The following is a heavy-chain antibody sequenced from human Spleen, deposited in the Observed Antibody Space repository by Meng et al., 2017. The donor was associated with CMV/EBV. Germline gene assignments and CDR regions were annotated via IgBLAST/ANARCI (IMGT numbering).Heavy chain of an antibody. CDR3: ARGAGYWFNF. D-gene: IGHD2-15*01. Sequence: LPCVASGFAFSNFWMHWVRQAPGRGLEWVSRISEDGGSTTYADSVKGRFTISRDNAKNTLFLQMNSLRDEDTAVYYCARGAGYWFNFWGQGTLVTVSS. J-gene: IGHJ4*02. CDR1: GFAFSNFW. CDR2: ISEDGGST. V-gene: IGHV3-74*03.